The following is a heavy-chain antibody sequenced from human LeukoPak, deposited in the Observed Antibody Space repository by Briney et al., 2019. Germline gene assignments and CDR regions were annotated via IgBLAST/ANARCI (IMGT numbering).Heavy chain of an antibody. CDR2: ISYDGGNA. CDR3: ARLRSTGYYSDIDF. CDR1: GFIFSNYA. Sequence: GRSLRLSCAASGFIFSNYAMHWVRQGPGKGLEWVAVISYDGGNAYYADSVKGRFTISRDNSKNTLYLQMNSLRAEDTAVYYCARLRSTGYYSDIDFWGQGTLVTVSS. D-gene: IGHD3-9*01. V-gene: IGHV3-30-3*01. J-gene: IGHJ4*02.